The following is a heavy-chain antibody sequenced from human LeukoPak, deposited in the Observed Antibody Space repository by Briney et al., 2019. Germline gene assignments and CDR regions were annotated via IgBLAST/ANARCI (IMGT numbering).Heavy chain of an antibody. V-gene: IGHV3-23*01. CDR3: AKDLRGTSWPIIDY. J-gene: IGHJ4*02. CDR1: GFTFSSYA. D-gene: IGHD6-13*01. CDR2: ISGSAEST. Sequence: GGSLRLSCAASGFTFSSYAMSWVRQAPGKGLEWVSTISGSAESTYYADSVKGRFTISRDNSKNSLYLQMNSLRAEDTAVYYCAKDLRGTSWPIIDYWGQGTLGTVSS.